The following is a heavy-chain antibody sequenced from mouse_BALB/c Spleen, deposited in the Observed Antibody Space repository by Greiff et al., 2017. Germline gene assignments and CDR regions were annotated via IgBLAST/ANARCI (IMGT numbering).Heavy chain of an antibody. CDR3: ARPLITTVVEDWYFDV. D-gene: IGHD1-1*01. Sequence: VQLQQSGAELVKPGASVKLSCTASGFNIKDTYMHWVKQRPEQGLEWIGRIDPANGNTKYDPKFQGKATITADTSSNTAYLQLSSLTSEDTAIYYCARPLITTVVEDWYFDVWGAGTTVTVSS. CDR2: IDPANGNT. J-gene: IGHJ1*01. CDR1: GFNIKDTY. V-gene: IGHV14-3*02.